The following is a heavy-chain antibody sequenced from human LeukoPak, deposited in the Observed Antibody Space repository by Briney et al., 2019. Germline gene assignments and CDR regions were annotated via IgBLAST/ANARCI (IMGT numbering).Heavy chain of an antibody. CDR3: ARHSDFDWNPPFDY. Sequence: SETLSLTCTVSGGSISSYYWSWIRQPPGKGLEWIGYIYYSGSTNYNPSLKSRVTISVDTSKNQFSLKLSSVTAADTAVYYCARHSDFDWNPPFDYWGQGTLVTVSS. CDR1: GGSISSYY. V-gene: IGHV4-59*08. D-gene: IGHD3-9*01. J-gene: IGHJ4*02. CDR2: IYYSGST.